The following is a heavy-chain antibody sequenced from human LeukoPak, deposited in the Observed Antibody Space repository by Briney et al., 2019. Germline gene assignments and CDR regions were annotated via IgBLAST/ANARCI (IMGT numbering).Heavy chain of an antibody. Sequence: PGGSLRLSCAASGFTVSSNYMSWVRQAPGKGLEWVSIIYSGGSTFYADSVKGRFTISRDNSRNTLYLQMNSLRAEDTAVYYCAKAAAGTLDYWGQGTLVTVSS. V-gene: IGHV3-53*05. J-gene: IGHJ4*02. D-gene: IGHD6-19*01. CDR3: AKAAAGTLDY. CDR1: GFTVSSNY. CDR2: IYSGGST.